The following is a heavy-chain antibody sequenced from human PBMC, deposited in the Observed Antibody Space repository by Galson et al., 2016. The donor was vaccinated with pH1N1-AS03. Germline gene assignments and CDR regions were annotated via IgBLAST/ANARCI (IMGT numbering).Heavy chain of an antibody. CDR3: AREKINAGADYYGMDV. J-gene: IGHJ6*02. V-gene: IGHV3-11*04. CDR2: ITSSGGSGSTI. CDR1: GFTFGDYY. Sequence: SLRLSCAASGFTFGDYYMSWIRQAPGKGLEWISCITSSGGSGSTIYYADSVKGRFTISRDNSKNTLYLQVNSLRAEDTAVYYCAREKINAGADYYGMDVWGQGTTVTVSS. D-gene: IGHD1-26*01.